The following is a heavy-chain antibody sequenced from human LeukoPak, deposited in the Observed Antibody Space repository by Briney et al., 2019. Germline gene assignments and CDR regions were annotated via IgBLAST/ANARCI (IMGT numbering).Heavy chain of an antibody. CDR3: ASRGPMVRGVPDY. CDR2: INPNSGGT. CDR1: GYTFTGYF. J-gene: IGHJ4*02. V-gene: IGHV1-2*02. D-gene: IGHD3-10*01. Sequence: ASVKVSCKASGYTFTGYFMHWVRQAPGQGPEWMGWINPNSGGTNYAQKFQGRVIMTRDTSISTAYMELSRLRSDDTAVYYCASRGPMVRGVPDYWGQGTLVTVSS.